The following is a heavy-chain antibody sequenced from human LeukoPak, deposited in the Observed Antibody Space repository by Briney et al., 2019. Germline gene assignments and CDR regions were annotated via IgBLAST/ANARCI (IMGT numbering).Heavy chain of an antibody. CDR1: GGSISSGDYY. V-gene: IGHV4-30-4*08. Sequence: SETLSLTCTVSGGSISSGDYYWSWIRQPPGKGLEWIGYIYCSGSTYYNPSLKSRVTISVDTSKNQFSLKLSSVTAADTAVYYCARFRSLLHAFDIWGQGTMVTVSS. D-gene: IGHD1-26*01. J-gene: IGHJ3*02. CDR2: IYCSGST. CDR3: ARFRSLLHAFDI.